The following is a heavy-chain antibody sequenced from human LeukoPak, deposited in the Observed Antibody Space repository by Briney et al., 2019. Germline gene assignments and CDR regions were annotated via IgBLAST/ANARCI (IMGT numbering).Heavy chain of an antibody. CDR3: ARHSSGQPFDY. CDR1: GLTFNSYW. Sequence: GGSLRLSCAASGLTFNSYWMNWVRQAPGNALEWVAYIKKDGSEKYYVDSVKGRFTISRDNAKNSLYLQMNSLRAEDTAVYYCARHSSGQPFDYWGQGTLVTVSS. J-gene: IGHJ4*02. V-gene: IGHV3-7*03. D-gene: IGHD6-19*01. CDR2: IKKDGSEK.